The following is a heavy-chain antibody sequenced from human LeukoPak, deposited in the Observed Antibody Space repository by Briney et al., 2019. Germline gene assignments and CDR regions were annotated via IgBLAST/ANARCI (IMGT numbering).Heavy chain of an antibody. CDR2: TNPNSGGT. D-gene: IGHD2-2*01. V-gene: IGHV1-2*02. CDR1: GYTFTGYY. CDR3: ARADRGYQPLLTPRY. Sequence: ASVKVSCKASGYTFTGYYMHWVRQAPGQGLEWMGWTNPNSGGTNYAQKFQGRVTMTRDTSISTAYMELSRLRSDNTAVYYCARADRGYQPLLTPRYWGQGTLVTVSS. J-gene: IGHJ4*02.